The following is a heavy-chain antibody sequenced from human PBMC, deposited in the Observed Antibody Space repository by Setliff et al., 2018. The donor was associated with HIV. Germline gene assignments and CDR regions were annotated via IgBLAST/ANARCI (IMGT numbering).Heavy chain of an antibody. J-gene: IGHJ3*02. CDR1: GGTFNSYA. D-gene: IGHD6-19*01. CDR2: IIPVFGTA. Sequence: SVKVSCKASGGTFNSYAINWVRQAPGQGLEWMGGIIPVFGTANYAQNFQGSVTITADESTSTAYMELSSLRSEDTAVYYCARGMYSSGWYDAFDIWGQGTMVTVSS. CDR3: ARGMYSSGWYDAFDI. V-gene: IGHV1-69*13.